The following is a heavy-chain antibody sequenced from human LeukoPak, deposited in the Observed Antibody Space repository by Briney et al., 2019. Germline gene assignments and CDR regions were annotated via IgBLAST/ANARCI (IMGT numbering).Heavy chain of an antibody. CDR1: GYSFTRYW. CDR3: ARVAPWEMATIRAVCYFDY. CDR2: FYPGDSDT. Sequence: GEFLKISCKSSGYSFTRYWIGWVRQMPGKGLEWMGMFYPGDSDTRYSASLQGPVPISPDQSISPAYLQCSSLKASDTAMYYCARVAPWEMATIRAVCYFDYRGEGTLVTVSS. V-gene: IGHV5-51*01. J-gene: IGHJ4*02. D-gene: IGHD5-12*01.